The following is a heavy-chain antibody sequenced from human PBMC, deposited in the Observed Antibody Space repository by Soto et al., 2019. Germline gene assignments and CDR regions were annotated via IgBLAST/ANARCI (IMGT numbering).Heavy chain of an antibody. CDR3: ARHGVTMVRGAIDNYFDY. CDR1: GGSISSSSYY. V-gene: IGHV4-39*01. CDR2: IYYSGST. Sequence: SETLSLTCTVSGGSISSSSYYWGWIRQPPGRGLEWIGSIYYSGSTYYNPSLKSRVTISVDTSKNQFSLKLSSVTAADTAVYYCARHGVTMVRGAIDNYFDYWGQGTLVTVSS. J-gene: IGHJ4*02. D-gene: IGHD3-10*01.